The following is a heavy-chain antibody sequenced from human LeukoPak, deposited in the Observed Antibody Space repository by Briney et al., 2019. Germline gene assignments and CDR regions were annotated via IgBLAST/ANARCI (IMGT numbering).Heavy chain of an antibody. J-gene: IGHJ4*02. CDR2: ISGSGGST. V-gene: IGHV3-23*01. CDR1: GFTFSSYA. Sequence: AGGSLRLSCAASGFTFSSYAMSWVRQAPGKGLERVSAISGSGGSTYYADSVKGRFTISRDNSKNTLYLQMTSLRAEDTAVYYCAKDYYYGSGSYYTVDYWGQGTLVTVSS. CDR3: AKDYYYGSGSYYTVDY. D-gene: IGHD3-10*01.